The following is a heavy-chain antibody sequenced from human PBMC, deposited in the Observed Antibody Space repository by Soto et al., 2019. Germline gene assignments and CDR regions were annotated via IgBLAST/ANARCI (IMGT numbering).Heavy chain of an antibody. CDR3: ARPGPAGDFWDMDV. CDR2: IYYSGST. J-gene: IGHJ6*02. Sequence: QLQLQESGPGLLKPSETLSLTCTVSGGSISSSSYYWGWIRQPPGKGLEWIGSIYYSGSTYYNPSLKSRVTISVDTSKNQFSLKLSSVTAADTAVYYCARPGPAGDFWDMDVWGQGTTVTVSS. CDR1: GGSISSSSYY. D-gene: IGHD2-21*02. V-gene: IGHV4-39*01.